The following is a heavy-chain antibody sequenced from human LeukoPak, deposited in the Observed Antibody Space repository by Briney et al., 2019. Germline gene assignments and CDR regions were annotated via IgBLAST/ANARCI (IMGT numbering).Heavy chain of an antibody. J-gene: IGHJ6*03. CDR1: GGSISSYY. CDR3: ATCSSTSCYANNYYYYMDV. CDR2: IYYSGST. Sequence: SETLSLTCTVSGGSISSYYWSWIRQPPGKGLEWIGYIYYSGSTNYHPSLKRRVTISVDTSKNQFSLKLSSVTAADTAVYYCATCSSTSCYANNYYYYMDVWGKGTTVTVSS. D-gene: IGHD2-2*01. V-gene: IGHV4-59*01.